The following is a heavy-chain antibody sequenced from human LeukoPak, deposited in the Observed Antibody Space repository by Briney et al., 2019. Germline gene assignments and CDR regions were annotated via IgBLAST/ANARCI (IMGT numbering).Heavy chain of an antibody. J-gene: IGHJ3*02. V-gene: IGHV1-46*01. CDR1: GYTFTSYY. Sequence: ASVKVSCKASGYTFTSYYMHWVRQAPGQGLEWMGIINPSGGSTTYAQKFQGRVTMTRDTSTSTAYMELRSLRSDDTAVYYCARDRGGVYDAFDIWGQGTMVTVSS. CDR3: ARDRGGVYDAFDI. D-gene: IGHD3-16*01. CDR2: INPSGGST.